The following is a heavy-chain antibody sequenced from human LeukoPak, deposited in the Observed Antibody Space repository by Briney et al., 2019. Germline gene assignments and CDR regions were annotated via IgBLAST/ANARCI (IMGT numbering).Heavy chain of an antibody. V-gene: IGHV4-30-4*08. CDR2: IYYSGST. Sequence: SQTLSLTCTVSGGSISSGDYYWSWIRQPPGRGLEWIGYIYYSGSTYYNPSLKSRVTISVDTSKNQFSLKLSSVTAADTAVYYCARDLLYCSSTSCHNNWFDPWGQGTLVTVSS. J-gene: IGHJ5*02. D-gene: IGHD2-2*01. CDR3: ARDLLYCSSTSCHNNWFDP. CDR1: GGSISSGDYY.